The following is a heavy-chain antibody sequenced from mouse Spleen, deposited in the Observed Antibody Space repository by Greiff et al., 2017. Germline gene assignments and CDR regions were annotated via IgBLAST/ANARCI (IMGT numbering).Heavy chain of an antibody. CDR2: INPSSGYT. J-gene: IGHJ2*01. Sequence: QVQLQQSGAELARPGASVKMSCKASGYTFTSYTMHWVKQRPGQGLEWIGYINPSSGYTKYNQKFKDKATLTADKSSSTAYMQLSSLTSEDSAVYYCARYSSLYYGNSYYFDYWGQGTTLTVSS. D-gene: IGHD2-1*01. CDR3: ARYSSLYYGNSYYFDY. CDR1: GYTFTSYT. V-gene: IGHV1-4*01.